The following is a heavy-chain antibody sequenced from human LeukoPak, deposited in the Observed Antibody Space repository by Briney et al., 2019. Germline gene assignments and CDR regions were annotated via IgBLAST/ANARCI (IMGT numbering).Heavy chain of an antibody. J-gene: IGHJ4*02. Sequence: GASVKVSCKASGGTFSSYAISWVRQAPGQGLEWMGGIIPIFGTANYAQKFQGRVTITADESTSTAYMELSSLRSEDTAVYYCARDGGYSSSSSASFDYWGQGTLVTVSS. CDR2: IIPIFGTA. CDR1: GGTFSSYA. V-gene: IGHV1-69*13. CDR3: ARDGGYSSSSSASFDY. D-gene: IGHD6-13*01.